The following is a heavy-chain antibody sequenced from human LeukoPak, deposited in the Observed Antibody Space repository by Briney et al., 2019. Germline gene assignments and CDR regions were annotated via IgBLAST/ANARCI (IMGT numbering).Heavy chain of an antibody. CDR3: AGGEATTRFAFDI. V-gene: IGHV1-69*05. CDR2: IIPIFGTA. J-gene: IGHJ3*02. D-gene: IGHD1-26*01. Sequence: SVKVSCKAYGGTFSSYAISWVRQAPGQGREWMGGIIPIFGTANYAQKFQGRVTITTDESTSTAYMELSSLRSEDTAVYYCAGGEATTRFAFDIWGQGTMVTVSS. CDR1: GGTFSSYA.